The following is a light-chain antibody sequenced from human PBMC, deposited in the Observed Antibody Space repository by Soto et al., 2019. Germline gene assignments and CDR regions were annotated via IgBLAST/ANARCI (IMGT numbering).Light chain of an antibody. Sequence: QAVVTQEPSLTVSPGGTVTLTCGSSTGAVTSGHYPYWFQQKPGQVPRILIYDTSNKYSWTPARFSGSLLGGKAALTLSGAQPEDEAEYYCLLSYSGPRVVFGGGTKLTVL. CDR2: DTS. CDR1: TGAVTSGHY. J-gene: IGLJ3*02. V-gene: IGLV7-46*01. CDR3: LLSYSGPRVV.